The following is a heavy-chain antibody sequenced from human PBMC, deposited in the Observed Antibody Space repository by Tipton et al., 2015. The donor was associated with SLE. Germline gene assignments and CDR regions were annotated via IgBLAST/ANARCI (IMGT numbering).Heavy chain of an antibody. V-gene: IGHV3-30*18. CDR2: ISYDGSNK. CDR1: GFTFSKYW. Sequence: SLRLSCAASGFTFSKYWMTWVRQAPGKGLEWVAVISYDGSNKYYADSVKGRFTISRDNSKNTLYLQMNSLRAEDTAVYYCAKGPPGESLHVFDIWGQGKMVTASS. D-gene: IGHD3-16*01. J-gene: IGHJ3*02. CDR3: AKGPPGESLHVFDI.